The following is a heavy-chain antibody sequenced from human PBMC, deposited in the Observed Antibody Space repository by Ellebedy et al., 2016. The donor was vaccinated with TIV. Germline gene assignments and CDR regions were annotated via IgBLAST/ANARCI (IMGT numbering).Heavy chain of an antibody. D-gene: IGHD4-17*01. J-gene: IGHJ3*02. V-gene: IGHV3-7*01. CDR2: MRQDGGDK. CDR3: ATDGSYGDYRSPAHAFVT. CDR1: GFSFRSYW. Sequence: GGSLRLSCVGSGFSFRSYWMSWVRQAPGKGLEWVANMRQDGGDKYYVDSVKGRFTISRDNAKSSVFLQMKSLRAEDTALYYCATDGSYGDYRSPAHAFVTWGQGTMVTVSS.